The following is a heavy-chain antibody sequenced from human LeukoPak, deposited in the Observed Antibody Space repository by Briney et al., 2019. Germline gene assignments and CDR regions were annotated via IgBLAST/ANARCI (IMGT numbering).Heavy chain of an antibody. CDR1: GFTVSSNY. CDR3: AKDRMVRGENYYFDY. D-gene: IGHD3-10*01. CDR2: IYSGGST. Sequence: PGGSLRLSCAASGFTVSSNYMSWVRQAPGKGLEWVSVIYSGGSTYYADSVKGRFTISRDNSKNTLYLQMNSLRAEDTAVYYCAKDRMVRGENYYFDYWGQGPLVTVSS. V-gene: IGHV3-66*01. J-gene: IGHJ4*02.